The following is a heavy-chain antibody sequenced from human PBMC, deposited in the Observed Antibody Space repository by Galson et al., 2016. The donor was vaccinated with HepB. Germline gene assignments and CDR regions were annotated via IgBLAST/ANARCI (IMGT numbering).Heavy chain of an antibody. Sequence: SLRLSCAASGFNVSSYALHWVRQAPGKGLEIVSATSPNGAYTYYAEFVKGRFTVSRDNSRNTLFLQMTSLRLEDTGVHYCARFKPEGEMPTIPVGSLDYWGLGTLVTISS. J-gene: IGHJ4*02. D-gene: IGHD5-24*01. CDR2: TSPNGAYT. CDR1: GFNVSSYA. V-gene: IGHV3-64*04. CDR3: ARFKPEGEMPTIPVGSLDY.